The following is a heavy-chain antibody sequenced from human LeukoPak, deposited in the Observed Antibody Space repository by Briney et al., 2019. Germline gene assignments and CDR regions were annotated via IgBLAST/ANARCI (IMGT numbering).Heavy chain of an antibody. D-gene: IGHD1-1*01. CDR1: GGSINSYF. CDR3: ARLGTYFDY. V-gene: IGHV4-59*01. J-gene: IGHJ4*02. CDR2: MYYSGNT. Sequence: SETLSLTCTVFGGSINSYFWSWIRQPPGKGLEWIGYMYYSGNTKYNPSLKSRVTISVDTSKNQFSLNLSSVTAADTAVYYCARLGTYFDYWGQGTLVAVSS.